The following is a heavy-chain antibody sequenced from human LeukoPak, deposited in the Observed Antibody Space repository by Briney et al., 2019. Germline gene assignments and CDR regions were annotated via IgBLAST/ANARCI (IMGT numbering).Heavy chain of an antibody. CDR2: IYYSGST. J-gene: IGHJ4*02. V-gene: IGHV4-59*01. CDR1: GGSISSYY. Sequence: SETLSLTCTVSGGSISSYYWSWIRQPPGKGLEWIGYIYYSGSTNYNPSLKSRVTISVDTSKNQFSLKLSSVTAADTAVYYCAGRLFDSGSYMVDYWGQGTLVTVSS. D-gene: IGHD3-10*01. CDR3: AGRLFDSGSYMVDY.